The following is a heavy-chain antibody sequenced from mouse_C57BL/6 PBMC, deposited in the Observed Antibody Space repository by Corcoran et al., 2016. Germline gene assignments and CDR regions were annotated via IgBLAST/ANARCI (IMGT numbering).Heavy chain of an antibody. D-gene: IGHD2-3*01. Sequence: QVQLQQSGPELVKPGASVKLSCKASGYTFTSYDINWVKQRPGQGLEWIGWIYPRDGSTKYNEKFKGKATLTVDTSSSTAYMELHSLTSEDSAVYFCARGIYDGYYAWFAYWGQGTLVTVSA. CDR3: ARGIYDGYYAWFAY. CDR1: GYTFTSYD. V-gene: IGHV1-85*01. J-gene: IGHJ3*01. CDR2: IYPRDGST.